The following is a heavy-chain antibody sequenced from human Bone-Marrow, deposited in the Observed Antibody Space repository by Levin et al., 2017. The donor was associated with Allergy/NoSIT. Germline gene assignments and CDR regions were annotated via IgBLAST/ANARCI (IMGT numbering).Heavy chain of an antibody. CDR1: GFTFSSSS. D-gene: IGHD2-2*01. Sequence: GESLKISCAASGFTFSSSSMNWVRQAPGKGLEWISYISGISSTIYYADSVKGRFTISRDNAKNSLYLQMNSLRDDDTAIYYCARAYKVPAFYYFYMGVGGEGSTVAVSS. CDR2: ISGISSTI. CDR3: ARAYKVPAFYYFYMGV. V-gene: IGHV3-48*02. J-gene: IGHJ6*03.